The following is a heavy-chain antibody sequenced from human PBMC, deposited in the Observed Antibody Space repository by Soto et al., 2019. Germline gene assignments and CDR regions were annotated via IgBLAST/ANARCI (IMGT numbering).Heavy chain of an antibody. J-gene: IGHJ5*02. CDR1: GFTFGDYA. Sequence: GGSLRLSCTASGFTFGDYAMSWFRQAPGKGLEWVGFIRSKAYGGTTEYAASVKGRFTISRDDSKSIAYLQMNSLKTEDTAVYYCTRAYGIAAAGRHNWFDPWGQGTLVTVSS. D-gene: IGHD6-13*01. CDR3: TRAYGIAAAGRHNWFDP. CDR2: IRSKAYGGTT. V-gene: IGHV3-49*03.